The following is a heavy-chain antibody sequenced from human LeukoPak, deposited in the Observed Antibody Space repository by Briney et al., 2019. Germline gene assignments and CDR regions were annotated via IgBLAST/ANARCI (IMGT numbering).Heavy chain of an antibody. D-gene: IGHD3-10*01. CDR2: ISSSSSTI. Sequence: GGSLRLSCAASGFTFSSYSINWVRQAPGKGLEWVSYISSSSSTIYYADSVKGRFTISRDNAKNSLFLQMNSLRAEDTAVYYCARHETRSPTQMIKRRPSSGWFDPWGQGTLVTVSS. V-gene: IGHV3-48*01. CDR1: GFTFSSYS. J-gene: IGHJ5*02. CDR3: ARHETRSPTQMIKRRPSSGWFDP.